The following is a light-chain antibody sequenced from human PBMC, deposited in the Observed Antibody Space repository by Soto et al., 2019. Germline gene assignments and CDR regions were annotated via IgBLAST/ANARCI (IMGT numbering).Light chain of an antibody. V-gene: IGLV2-14*01. J-gene: IGLJ2*01. CDR2: EVN. Sequence: QTVVTQPASVSGSPGQSITISCSGTSSDVGGYNFVSWYQQHPGKAPKLMIYEVNNRPSGVSNRFSGSKSGNTASLTISGLQADDEADYYCSSYTSINTVVFGGGTKVTVL. CDR3: SSYTSINTVV. CDR1: SSDVGGYNF.